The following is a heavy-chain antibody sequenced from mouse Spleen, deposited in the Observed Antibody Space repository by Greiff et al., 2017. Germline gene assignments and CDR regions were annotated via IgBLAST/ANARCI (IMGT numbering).Heavy chain of an antibody. Sequence: EVQLVESGGGLGKPGGWVELSCAASGFTFSSYGMSWVRQTPEKRLEWVATISGGGSYTYYPDSVKGRFTISRDNAQNNLYLQMSSLRSEDTALYYCAREGNSFAYWGQGTLVTVSA. D-gene: IGHD2-1*01. J-gene: IGHJ3*01. V-gene: IGHV5-9-2*01. CDR3: AREGNSFAY. CDR2: ISGGGSYT. CDR1: GFTFSSYG.